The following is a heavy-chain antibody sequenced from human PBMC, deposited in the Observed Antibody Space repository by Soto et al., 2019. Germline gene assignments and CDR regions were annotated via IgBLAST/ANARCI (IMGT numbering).Heavy chain of an antibody. V-gene: IGHV1-3*01. Sequence: GASVKVSCKASGYIFSTYAIQWVRQAPGQGLEWMGWLNPVNDNTKYSQKFRDRVTFTTDTSASTAYMDLSSLTSEDTAVYYCARAPKHSSSSFDSWGQGTLVTVSS. CDR2: LNPVNDNT. CDR1: GYIFSTYA. CDR3: ARAPKHSSSSFDS. J-gene: IGHJ4*02. D-gene: IGHD6-6*01.